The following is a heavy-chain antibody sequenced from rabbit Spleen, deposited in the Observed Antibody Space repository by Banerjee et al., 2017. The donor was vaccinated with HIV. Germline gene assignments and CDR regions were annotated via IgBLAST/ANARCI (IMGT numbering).Heavy chain of an antibody. V-gene: IGHV1S45*01. J-gene: IGHJ6*01. CDR3: ARDTSSSFSSYGMDL. CDR1: GFSFSDNY. D-gene: IGHD1-1*01. Sequence: QEQLVESGGGLVKPGASLTLTCTASGFSFSDNYMCWVRQAPGKGLELIACIYVGSSGFTYFASWAKGRFTISKTSSTTVTLQMTSMTAADTATYFCARDTSSSFSSYGMDLWGPGTLVTVS. CDR2: IYVGSSGFT.